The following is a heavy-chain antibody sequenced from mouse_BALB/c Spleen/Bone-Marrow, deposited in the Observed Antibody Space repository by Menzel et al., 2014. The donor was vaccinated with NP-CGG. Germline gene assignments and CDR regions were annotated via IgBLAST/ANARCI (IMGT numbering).Heavy chain of an antibody. V-gene: IGHV5-9-1*01. D-gene: IGHD2-10*02. Sequence: DVKLVESGGGLVKPGGSLKPSCAASGFTFSSYAMSWVCQTPEKRLEWVATISSGGSYIYYPDSVKGRFTISRDNAKNTLYLQMSSLRSEDTAMYYCARRYGNYGAMDYWGQGTSVTVSS. J-gene: IGHJ4*01. CDR2: ISSGGSYI. CDR3: ARRYGNYGAMDY. CDR1: GFTFSSYA.